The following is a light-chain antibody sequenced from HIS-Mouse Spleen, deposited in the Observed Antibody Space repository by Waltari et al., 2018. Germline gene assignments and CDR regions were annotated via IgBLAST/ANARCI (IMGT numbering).Light chain of an antibody. CDR1: SSAVGGYNY. CDR3: SSYTSSSTWV. J-gene: IGLJ3*02. V-gene: IGLV2-14*01. Sequence: QSALTQPASVSGSPGQSITISCTGTSSAVGGYNYAPWYQQHPGKAPKPMIYEVSNRPSGVSNRFSGSKSGNTASLTISGLQAEDEADYYCSSYTSSSTWVFGGGTKLTVL. CDR2: EVS.